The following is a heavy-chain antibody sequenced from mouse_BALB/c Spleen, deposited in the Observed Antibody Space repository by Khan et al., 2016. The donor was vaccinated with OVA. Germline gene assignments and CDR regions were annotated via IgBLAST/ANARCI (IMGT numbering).Heavy chain of an antibody. D-gene: IGHD2-14*01. CDR2: MIYTGYT. CDR3: ARSTYRYAFAY. CDR1: GDSITSGY. V-gene: IGHV3-8*02. Sequence: EVQLVESGPSLVKPSQTLSLTCSVTGDSITSGYWSWIRKFPGNKLEYMGYMIYTGYTDYNPSLKSRIAITRHTSKNQYYLQLNTVTAEDTATYYCARSTYRYAFAYWGQGTLVTVSA. J-gene: IGHJ3*01.